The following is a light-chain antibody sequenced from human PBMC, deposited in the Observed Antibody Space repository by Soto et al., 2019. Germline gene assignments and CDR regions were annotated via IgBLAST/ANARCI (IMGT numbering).Light chain of an antibody. Sequence: FVSVKDIDPGTCRASQGISSWLAWYQKKPGKAPKLLIYAASSLQSGVPSRFSGSGSGPDLTLTISSLPPEDFAPSYCQPSHTTPQTFRKGTKVDI. J-gene: IGKJ1*01. CDR3: QPSHTTPQT. CDR2: AAS. CDR1: QGISSW. V-gene: IGKV1-39*01.